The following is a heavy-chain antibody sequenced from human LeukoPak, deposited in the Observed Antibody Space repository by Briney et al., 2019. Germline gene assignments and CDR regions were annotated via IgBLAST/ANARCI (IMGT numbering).Heavy chain of an antibody. CDR3: TREPGYSIGWGIDN. V-gene: IGHV3-23*01. Sequence: GGSLRLSCAASGFTFSSHAMSWVRQAPEKGLEGVSTIGGSDGSTDYADSVKGRFTISRDNFKNTLYLQMKSLRVEDTAVYYCTREPGYSIGWGIDNWGQGTLVTVSS. CDR1: GFTFSSHA. D-gene: IGHD6-19*01. CDR2: IGGSDGST. J-gene: IGHJ4*02.